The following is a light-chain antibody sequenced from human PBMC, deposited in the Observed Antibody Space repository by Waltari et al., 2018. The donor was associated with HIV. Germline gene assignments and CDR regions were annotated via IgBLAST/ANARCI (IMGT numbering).Light chain of an antibody. V-gene: IGKV3-20*01. CDR3: QQYDSSFT. CDR1: QSVSGSS. J-gene: IGKJ3*01. CDR2: DAS. Sequence: EIVLTQSPGTLSLSLGERATLSCRASQSVSGSSLAWYQQKPGQPPRLLIYDASQRATGTPDRFSGSESGTDFTLTISRLEPEDFAVYYCQQYDSSFTFGPGTKVDIK.